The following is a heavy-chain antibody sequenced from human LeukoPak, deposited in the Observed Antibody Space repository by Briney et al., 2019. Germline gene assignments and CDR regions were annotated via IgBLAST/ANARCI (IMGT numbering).Heavy chain of an antibody. CDR2: ISYDGSNK. CDR3: ASGVNYFDY. CDR1: GFTFSSYA. J-gene: IGHJ4*02. Sequence: PGGSLRLSCAASGFTFSSYAMHWVRQAPGKGLEWVAVISYDGSNKYYADSVKGRFTISRDNSKNTLYLQMNSLRAEDTAVYYCASGVNYFDYWGQGTLVTVSS. D-gene: IGHD3-3*01. V-gene: IGHV3-30-3*01.